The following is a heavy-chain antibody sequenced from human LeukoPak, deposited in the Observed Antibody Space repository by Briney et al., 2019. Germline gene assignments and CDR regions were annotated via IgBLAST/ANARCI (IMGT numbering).Heavy chain of an antibody. J-gene: IGHJ4*02. CDR3: ANRAGYSSGWYYFDY. CDR1: GFTFSTNA. CDR2: ISGSGGST. Sequence: GGSLRLSCLTPGFTFSTNAMSWVRQAPGKGLEWVSAISGSGGSTYYADSVKGRFTISRDNSKNTLYLQMNSLRAEDTAVYYCANRAGYSSGWYYFDYWGQGTLVTVSS. V-gene: IGHV3-23*01. D-gene: IGHD6-19*01.